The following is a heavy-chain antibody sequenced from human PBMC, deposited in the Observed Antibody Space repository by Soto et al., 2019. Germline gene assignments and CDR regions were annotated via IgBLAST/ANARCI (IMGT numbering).Heavy chain of an antibody. CDR1: GFTFSSYS. CDR3: ARAMVRGVCTIYYYYGMDV. D-gene: IGHD3-10*01. CDR2: ISSSSSYI. Sequence: GGSLRLSCAASGFTFSSYSMNWVRQAPGKGLEWVSSISSSSSYIYYADSVKGRFTISRDNAKNSLYLQMNSLRAEDTAVYYCARAMVRGVCTIYYYYGMDVWGQGTTVTVSS. J-gene: IGHJ6*02. V-gene: IGHV3-21*01.